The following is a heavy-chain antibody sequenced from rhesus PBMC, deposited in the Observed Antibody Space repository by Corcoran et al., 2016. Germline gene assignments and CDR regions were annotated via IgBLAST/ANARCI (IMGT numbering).Heavy chain of an antibody. Sequence: QVQLQESGPGLVKPSETLSLTCAVSGGSISSSNWWSWIRKPPGKGLEWSGYISGSTGTTAYTPSLKRRFTFSKDPSKNQFSLKLSSVTAADTAVYYCARAPTARDAFDFWGQGLRVTVSS. V-gene: IGHV4S19*01. CDR1: GGSISSSNW. J-gene: IGHJ3*01. D-gene: IGHD3S6*01. CDR3: ARAPTARDAFDF. CDR2: ISGSTGTT.